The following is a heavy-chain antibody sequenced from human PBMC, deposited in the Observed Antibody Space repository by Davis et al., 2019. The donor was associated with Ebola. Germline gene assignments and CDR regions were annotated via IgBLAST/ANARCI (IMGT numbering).Heavy chain of an antibody. Sequence: GESLKISCAASGFTFRSYGMHWVRQAPGKGLEWVAVIWYDGTIKYYGDSVKGRFTISRDNSNNILYLQMNSLRAEDTAVYYCTTPGRWLQPTTFDYWGQGTLVTVSS. CDR1: GFTFRSYG. CDR2: IWYDGTIK. J-gene: IGHJ4*02. V-gene: IGHV3-33*01. CDR3: TTPGRWLQPTTFDY. D-gene: IGHD5-24*01.